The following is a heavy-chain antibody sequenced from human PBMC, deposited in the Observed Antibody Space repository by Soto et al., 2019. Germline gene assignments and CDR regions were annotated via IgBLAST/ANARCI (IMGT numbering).Heavy chain of an antibody. J-gene: IGHJ4*02. Sequence: GSLRLSCSASGFTFSTYAMNWVRQAPGKGLEWVSAISGSGKDASYADSVKGRFTLSRDNSRNTLYLQMNSLRVEDTALYFCAKGKDYFDSSGYSCFDSWGQGT. CDR1: GFTFSTYA. CDR2: ISGSGKDA. D-gene: IGHD3-22*01. CDR3: AKGKDYFDSSGYSCFDS. V-gene: IGHV3-23*01.